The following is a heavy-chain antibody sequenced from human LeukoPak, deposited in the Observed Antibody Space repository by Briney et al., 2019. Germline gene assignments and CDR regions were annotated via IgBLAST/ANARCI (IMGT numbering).Heavy chain of an antibody. CDR1: GFTFSSYG. CDR3: AKASGSYRNPDY. V-gene: IGHV3-30*18. D-gene: IGHD1-26*01. Sequence: PGGSLRLSCAASGFTFSSYGMRWVRQAPGKGLEWVAVISYDGSNKYYADSVKGRFTISRDNSKNTLYLQMNSLRAEDTAVYYCAKASGSYRNPDYWGQGTLVTVSS. J-gene: IGHJ4*02. CDR2: ISYDGSNK.